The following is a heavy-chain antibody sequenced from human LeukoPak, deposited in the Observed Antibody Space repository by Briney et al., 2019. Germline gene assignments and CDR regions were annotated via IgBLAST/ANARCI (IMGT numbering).Heavy chain of an antibody. D-gene: IGHD2-2*01. CDR2: IYYSGNT. CDR3: ASGKLRYCSSTSWYGLDA. J-gene: IGHJ4*02. V-gene: IGHV4-59*01. Sequence: PSETLSLTCTVSGGSISGSYWSWIRQPPGKGLEWIGSIYYSGNTNYNPSLKSRVTISVDTSRNQFSLKLSSVTAADTADYYCASGKLRYCSSTSWYGLDAWGQGALVTVSS. CDR1: GGSISGSY.